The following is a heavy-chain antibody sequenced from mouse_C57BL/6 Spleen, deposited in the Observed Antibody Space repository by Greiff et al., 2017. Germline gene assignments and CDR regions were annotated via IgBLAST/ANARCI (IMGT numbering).Heavy chain of an antibody. V-gene: IGHV1-64*01. CDR3: ASHYYDYFFDY. Sequence: VQLQQPGAELVKPGASVKLSCKASGYTFTSYWMHWVKQRPGQGLERIGMIHPNSGSTNYNEKFKSKATLTVDKSSSTAYMQLSSLTSEDSAVYYCASHYYDYFFDYWGQGTTLTVSS. J-gene: IGHJ2*01. D-gene: IGHD2-4*01. CDR2: IHPNSGST. CDR1: GYTFTSYW.